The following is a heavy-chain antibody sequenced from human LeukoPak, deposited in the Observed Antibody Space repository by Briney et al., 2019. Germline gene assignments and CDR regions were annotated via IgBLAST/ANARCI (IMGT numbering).Heavy chain of an antibody. CDR2: IIGSGGST. CDR3: AKDCSSTSCYGGYCTNGVCYTFDY. V-gene: IGHV3-23*01. CDR1: GFTFSSYA. D-gene: IGHD2-8*01. J-gene: IGHJ4*02. Sequence: GGSLRLSCAASGFTFSSYAMSWVRQAPGKGLEWVSAIIGSGGSTYYADSVKGRFTISRDNSKNTLYLQMNSLRAEDTAVYYCAKDCSSTSCYGGYCTNGVCYTFDYWGQGTLVTVSS.